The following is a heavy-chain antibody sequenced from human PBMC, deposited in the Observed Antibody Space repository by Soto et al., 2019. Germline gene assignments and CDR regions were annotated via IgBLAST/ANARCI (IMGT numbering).Heavy chain of an antibody. D-gene: IGHD6-13*01. CDR1: GYSFTSYW. V-gene: IGHV5-51*01. CDR3: ARTAAAGKYYYGMDV. Sequence: GESLKISCKGSGYSFTSYWIGWARQMPGKGLEWMGIIYPGDSDTRYSPSFQGQVTISADKSISTAYLQWSSLKASDTAMYYCARTAAAGKYYYGMDVWGQGTTVSLL. CDR2: IYPGDSDT. J-gene: IGHJ6*02.